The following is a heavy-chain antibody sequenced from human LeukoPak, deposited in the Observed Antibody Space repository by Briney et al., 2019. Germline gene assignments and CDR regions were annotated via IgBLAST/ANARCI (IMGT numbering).Heavy chain of an antibody. J-gene: IGHJ5*02. D-gene: IGHD6-13*01. CDR3: ARALRIAADWFDP. CDR1: GYTFTTYG. CDR2: ISAYNGDT. Sequence: ASVKVSCKASGYTFTTYGITWERQAPGQGLEWMGWISAYNGDTSYAQNLQDRVTMATDTSTSIAYMELRSLISDDTAVYYCARALRIAADWFDPWGQGSLVTVSS. V-gene: IGHV1-18*01.